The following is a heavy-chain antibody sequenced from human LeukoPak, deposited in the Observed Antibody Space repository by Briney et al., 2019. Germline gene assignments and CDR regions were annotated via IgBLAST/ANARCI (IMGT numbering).Heavy chain of an antibody. CDR1: GYTLTELS. J-gene: IGHJ1*01. CDR3: ATLAFYDSSGYYWSSNFQH. D-gene: IGHD3-22*01. V-gene: IGHV1-24*01. Sequence: ASVKVSCKVSGYTLTELSMHWVRQAPGKRLEWMGGFDPEDGETIYAQKFQGRVAMTEDTSTDTAYMELSSLRSEDTAVYYCATLAFYDSSGYYWSSNFQHWGQGTLVTVSS. CDR2: FDPEDGET.